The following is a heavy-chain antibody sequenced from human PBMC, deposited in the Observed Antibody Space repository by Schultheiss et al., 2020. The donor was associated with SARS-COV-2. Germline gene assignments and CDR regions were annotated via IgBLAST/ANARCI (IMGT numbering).Heavy chain of an antibody. CDR1: GFTFSSYS. CDR3: ARTGRGGSGSYFYYYYGMDV. J-gene: IGHJ6*02. CDR2: ISSSGSTI. Sequence: GGSLRLSCAASGFTFSSYSMNWVRQAPGKGLEWVSYISSSGSTIYYADSVKGRFTISRDNAKNSLYLQMNSLRAEDTAVYYCARTGRGGSGSYFYYYYGMDVWGQGTTVTVSS. V-gene: IGHV3-48*04. D-gene: IGHD3-10*01.